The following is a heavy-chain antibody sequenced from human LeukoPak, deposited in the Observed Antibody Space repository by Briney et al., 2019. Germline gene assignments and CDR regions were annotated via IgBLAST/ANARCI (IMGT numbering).Heavy chain of an antibody. CDR1: GFTFSSYA. J-gene: IGHJ4*02. CDR2: ISGSGGST. D-gene: IGHD3-10*01. V-gene: IGHV3-23*01. Sequence: GGSLRLSCAASGFTFSSYAMSWVRQAPGKGLEWVSAISGSGGSTYYADSVKGRFTISRDNSKSTLYLQMNSLRAEDTAVYYCAKRHCYGSGSYYNWGQGTLVTVSS. CDR3: AKRHCYGSGSYYN.